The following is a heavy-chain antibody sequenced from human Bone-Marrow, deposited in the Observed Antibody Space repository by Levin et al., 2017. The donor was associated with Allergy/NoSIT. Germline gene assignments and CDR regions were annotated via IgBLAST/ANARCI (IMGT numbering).Heavy chain of an antibody. D-gene: IGHD3-9*01. J-gene: IGHJ5*02. V-gene: IGHV2-5*02. Sequence: ESGPTLVKPTQTLTLTCDFSGFSLTTLGVGVAWIRQPPGKALEWVALLFWDDDNRYNTSLKNRVIVTKDTSKNQVVLTMTNMDPVDTGTYFCAHFDLALNYFDPWGQGTLVIVSS. CDR3: AHFDLALNYFDP. CDR2: LFWDDDN. CDR1: GFSLTTLGVG.